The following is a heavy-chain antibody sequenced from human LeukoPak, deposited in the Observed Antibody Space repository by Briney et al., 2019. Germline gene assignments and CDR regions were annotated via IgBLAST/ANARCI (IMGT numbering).Heavy chain of an antibody. CDR3: ARPHLTVAGTPDAPFDI. J-gene: IGHJ3*02. V-gene: IGHV5-51*01. CDR2: IYPGDSDT. D-gene: IGHD6-19*01. CDR1: GYSFTSYW. Sequence: GESLKISCKGSGYSFTSYWIGWVRQMPGKGLEWMGIIYPGDSDTRYSASFQGQVTISADKSISTAYLQWSSLKASDTAMYYCARPHLTVAGTPDAPFDIWGQGTMVTVSS.